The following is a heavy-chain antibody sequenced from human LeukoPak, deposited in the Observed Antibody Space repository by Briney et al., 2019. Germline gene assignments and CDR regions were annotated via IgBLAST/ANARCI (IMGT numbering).Heavy chain of an antibody. D-gene: IGHD6-19*01. CDR2: IHGGGTT. CDR1: GFSVRSNY. V-gene: IGHV3-66*01. J-gene: IGHJ5*02. CDR3: VKSYSGWTGQS. Sequence: GGSLRLSCAASGFSVRSNYMSWVRQAPGKRLESVAVIHGGGTTFYADSVKGRFTISRDDSKNTLSLQMNSLRDEDTALYYCVKSYSGWTGQSWGQGTQVTVSS.